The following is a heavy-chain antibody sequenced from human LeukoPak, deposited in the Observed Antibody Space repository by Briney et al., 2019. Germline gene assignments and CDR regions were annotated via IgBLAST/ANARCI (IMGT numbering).Heavy chain of an antibody. CDR2: IYYSGST. Sequence: SETLSLTCTVSGGSISDYYWSWIRQPPGKGLEWIGYIYYSGSTNYNPSLRSRVTISVDTSKNQFSLKLSSVTAADTAVYYCARDLDSSGWQYFDYWGQGTLVTVSS. V-gene: IGHV4-59*12. CDR1: GGSISDYY. D-gene: IGHD6-19*01. J-gene: IGHJ4*02. CDR3: ARDLDSSGWQYFDY.